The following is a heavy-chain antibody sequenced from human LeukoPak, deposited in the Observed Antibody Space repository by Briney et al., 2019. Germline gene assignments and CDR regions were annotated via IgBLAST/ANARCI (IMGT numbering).Heavy chain of an antibody. D-gene: IGHD3-10*01. CDR3: ASTNYYGSYAFDI. J-gene: IGHJ3*02. V-gene: IGHV3-23*01. Sequence: GGSLRLSCAASGFTFSTFPMSWVRQAPGKGLEWVSGISADGGTTYYADSVKGRFTISRDNSKNTLYLQMNSLRAEDTAVYYCASTNYYGSYAFDIWGQGTMVTVSS. CDR2: ISADGGTT. CDR1: GFTFSTFP.